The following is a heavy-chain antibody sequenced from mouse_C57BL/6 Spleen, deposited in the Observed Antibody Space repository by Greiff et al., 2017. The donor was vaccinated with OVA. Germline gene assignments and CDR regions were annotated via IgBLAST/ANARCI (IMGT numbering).Heavy chain of an antibody. CDR2: ISYSGST. V-gene: IGHV3-8*01. D-gene: IGHD2-5*01. CDR3: ASGYSNYAWFAY. CDR1: GYSITSDY. J-gene: IGHJ3*01. Sequence: VHVKQSGPGLAKPSQTLSLTCSVTGYSITSDYWNWIRKFPGNKLEYMGYISYSGSTYYNPSLKSRISITRDTSKNQYYLQLNSVTTEDTATYYCASGYSNYAWFAYWGQGTLVTVSA.